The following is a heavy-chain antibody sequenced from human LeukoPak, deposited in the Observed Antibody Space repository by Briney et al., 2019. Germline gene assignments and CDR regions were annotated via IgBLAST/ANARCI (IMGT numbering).Heavy chain of an antibody. CDR1: GYAISSGYH. Sequence: SETLSLTCSVSGYAISSGYHWGWIRQPPGKGLEWVGSIHRTGSTNYNPSLKSRVTISVDTSKNQFSLKLSSVTAADTAVYYCARMGPQYGRRKHYFDYWGQGTLVTVSS. CDR3: ARMGPQYGRRKHYFDY. V-gene: IGHV4-38-2*01. J-gene: IGHJ4*02. D-gene: IGHD3-10*01. CDR2: IHRTGST.